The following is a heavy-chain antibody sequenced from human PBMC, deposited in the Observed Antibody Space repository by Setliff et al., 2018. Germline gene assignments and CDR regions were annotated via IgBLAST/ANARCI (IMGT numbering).Heavy chain of an antibody. CDR3: ARHEFVGGYYGSVTYRHFDY. D-gene: IGHD3-10*01. CDR1: GDSISSTSYQ. Sequence: PSETLSLTCTVSGDSISSTSYQWGWVRQPPGKGLEWIGSIYYTGTAYYNPSLKSRVTISVDTSKNQFSLQVTSLAATDTALYFCARHEFVGGYYGSVTYRHFDYWGQGILVTGSS. CDR2: IYYTGTA. J-gene: IGHJ4*02. V-gene: IGHV4-39*01.